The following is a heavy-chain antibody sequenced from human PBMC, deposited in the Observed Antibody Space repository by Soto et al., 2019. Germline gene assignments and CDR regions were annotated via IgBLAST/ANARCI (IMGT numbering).Heavy chain of an antibody. D-gene: IGHD6-6*01. CDR3: ARPLKGSSSGAFDAFDI. V-gene: IGHV4-39*01. J-gene: IGHJ3*02. CDR2: IYYSGST. CDR1: GGSISSSSYY. Sequence: SETLSLTCTVSGGSISSSSYYWGWIRQPPGKGLEWIGSIYYSGSTYYNPSLKSRVTISVDTSKNQFSLKLSSVTAADTAVYYCARPLKGSSSGAFDAFDIWGQGTMVT.